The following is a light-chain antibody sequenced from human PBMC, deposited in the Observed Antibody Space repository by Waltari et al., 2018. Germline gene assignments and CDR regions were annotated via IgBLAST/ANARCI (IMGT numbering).Light chain of an antibody. CDR1: QSVSGYY. J-gene: IGKJ5*01. V-gene: IGKV3-20*01. CDR2: ETS. CDR3: QQYSASPHVT. Sequence: VLTQSPGTLSLSPGERVTLSCRASQSVSGYYLAWYQQQPGQSPRLLIYETSTRATGVPYRFRGSGSGTEFTFTIDRLEPEDFAVYFCQQYSASPHVTFGQGTRLEIK.